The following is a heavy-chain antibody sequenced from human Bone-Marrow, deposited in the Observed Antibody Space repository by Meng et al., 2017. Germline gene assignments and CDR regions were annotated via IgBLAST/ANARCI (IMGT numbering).Heavy chain of an antibody. CDR1: GFTFSSYA. CDR3: ARVVWGY. Sequence: VCLVESGGGVVQPGRSLRLSCAASGFTFSSYAMHWVRQAPGKGLEWVAVISYDGSNKYYADSVKGRFTISRDNSKNTLYLQMNSLRAEDTAVYYCARVVWGYWGQGTLVTVSS. J-gene: IGHJ4*02. D-gene: IGHD1-26*01. CDR2: ISYDGSNK. V-gene: IGHV3-30*01.